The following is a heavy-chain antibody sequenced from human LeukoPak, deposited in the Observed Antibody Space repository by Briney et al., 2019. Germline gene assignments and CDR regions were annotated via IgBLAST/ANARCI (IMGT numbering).Heavy chain of an antibody. D-gene: IGHD3-22*01. CDR3: ARTKPDNSEMYN. CDR2: MNPNSGNT. V-gene: IGHV1-8*03. J-gene: IGHJ4*02. Sequence: ASVKVSCKASGCTFTTYDINWVRQAAGQGPEWMGWMNPNSGNTGYAQKFQGRLTITRDASISTAYMELSSLRSDDTAVYYCARTKPDNSEMYNWGQGTLVTVSS. CDR1: GCTFTTYD.